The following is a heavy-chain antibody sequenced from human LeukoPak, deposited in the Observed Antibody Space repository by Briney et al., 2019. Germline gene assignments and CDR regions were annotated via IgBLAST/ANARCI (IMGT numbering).Heavy chain of an antibody. J-gene: IGHJ5*02. D-gene: IGHD6-13*01. CDR1: GFTVSDNY. Sequence: GGSLRLSCAASGFTVSDNYMSWVRQAPGKGLEWVSVMYSRGDTYYAESVKGRFTFSRDISKNTLYLQMNGLRTEDTAMYYCARDAPQVPAAGVLASWGQGTLVTVSS. CDR3: ARDAPQVPAAGVLAS. CDR2: MYSRGDT. V-gene: IGHV3-53*01.